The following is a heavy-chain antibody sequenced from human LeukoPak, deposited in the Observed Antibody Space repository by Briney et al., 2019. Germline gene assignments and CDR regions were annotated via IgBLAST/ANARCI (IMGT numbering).Heavy chain of an antibody. CDR3: AKSPSFCRSVRDFCH. V-gene: IGHV3-23*01. CDR1: GFTFSSYW. D-gene: IGHD3-3*01. J-gene: IGHJ4*01. Sequence: PGGSLRLSCAASGFTFSSYWMNWVRQAPGKGLEWVSLIGGSGGSTYYADSVKGRFTISRDSSKNMLYLQMNSLRAEDTAVYYCAKSPSFCRSVRDFCHWGQGTL. CDR2: IGGSGGST.